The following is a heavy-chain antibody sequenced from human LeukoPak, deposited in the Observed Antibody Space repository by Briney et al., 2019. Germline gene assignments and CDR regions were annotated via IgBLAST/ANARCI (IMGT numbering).Heavy chain of an antibody. J-gene: IGHJ4*02. Sequence: SETLSLTCGVSGGSITTSNWWTWVRPPPGKGLEWIGEAHLDGWTNCNPSLQSRLPMSVDFSENYISLKLTSVTAANTAVYYCAREGGPFRPLDYSGQGTLVSVSS. CDR2: AHLDGWT. D-gene: IGHD2/OR15-2a*01. V-gene: IGHV4-4*02. CDR1: GGSITTSNW. CDR3: AREGGPFRPLDY.